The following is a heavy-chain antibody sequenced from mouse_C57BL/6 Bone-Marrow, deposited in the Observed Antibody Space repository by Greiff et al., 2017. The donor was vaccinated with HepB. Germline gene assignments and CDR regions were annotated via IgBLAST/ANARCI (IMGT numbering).Heavy chain of an antibody. CDR1: GFTFSDYY. J-gene: IGHJ4*01. V-gene: IGHV5-16*01. CDR2: INYDGSST. CDR3: ARESYYDFYYAMDY. D-gene: IGHD1-1*01. Sequence: EVMLVESEGGLVQPGSSMKLSCTASGFTFSDYYMAWVRQVPEKGLEWVANINYDGSSTYYLDSLKSRFIISRDNAKNILYLQMSSLKSEDTATYYCARESYYDFYYAMDYWGQGTSVTVSS.